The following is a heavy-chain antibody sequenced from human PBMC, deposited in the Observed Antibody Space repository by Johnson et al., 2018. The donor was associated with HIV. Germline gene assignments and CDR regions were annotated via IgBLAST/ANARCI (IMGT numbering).Heavy chain of an antibody. CDR1: AFTFSSND. CDR3: ANGGLQFLEWLPHDAFDI. Sequence: VQLVESGGGLVPPGGSLRLSCGASAFTFSSNDMKWVRQAPGKGLEWVSPISGSDHSTYYADSVTGRFTISRDNSKNTLYLQMNSLSAEDTAVYYCANGGLQFLEWLPHDAFDIWGQGTMVTVSS. V-gene: IGHV3-23*04. J-gene: IGHJ3*02. D-gene: IGHD3-3*01. CDR2: ISGSDHST.